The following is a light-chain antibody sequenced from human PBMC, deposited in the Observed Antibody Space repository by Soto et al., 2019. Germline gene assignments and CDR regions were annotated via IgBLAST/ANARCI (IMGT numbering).Light chain of an antibody. J-gene: IGKJ1*01. CDR1: LGIRSD. CDR2: AAS. Sequence: AIQMTQSPSSLSASVGDRVTITCRASLGIRSDLVWYQQKPGKAPKVLIYAASTLQGGVPSRFSGSGSGTDFTLTISGLQPEDFAIYYCQQDYDYPWTFGQGTKVEMK. CDR3: QQDYDYPWT. V-gene: IGKV1-6*01.